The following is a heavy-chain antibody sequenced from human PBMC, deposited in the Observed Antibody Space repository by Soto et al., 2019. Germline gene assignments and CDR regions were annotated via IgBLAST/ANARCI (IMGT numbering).Heavy chain of an antibody. D-gene: IGHD3-3*01. Sequence: QVQLVQSGAEVKKPGASVKVSCMASGYTFTSYGISWVRQAPGQGLEWMGWISAYNGNTKYAQKLQGRVTMTTDTSTSTAYMELKSLRSDDPAVYYRARAPPIFGVVHLLNWFDPWGQGTLVTVSS. J-gene: IGHJ5*02. CDR2: ISAYNGNT. CDR1: GYTFTSYG. V-gene: IGHV1-18*01. CDR3: ARAPPIFGVVHLLNWFDP.